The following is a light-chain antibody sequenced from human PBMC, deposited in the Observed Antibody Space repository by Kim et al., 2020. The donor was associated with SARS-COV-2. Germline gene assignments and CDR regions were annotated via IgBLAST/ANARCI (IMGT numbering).Light chain of an antibody. V-gene: IGKV1-39*01. CDR1: QTISNY. CDR2: TAS. Sequence: ASVGDSVTITCRTSQTISNYLNWYQQKPGKAPKLLIFTASSLQSGVPSRFSGRASGTDFTLTITSLQPEDFATHYCQQSYVTPRTFGQGTKVDIK. CDR3: QQSYVTPRT. J-gene: IGKJ1*01.